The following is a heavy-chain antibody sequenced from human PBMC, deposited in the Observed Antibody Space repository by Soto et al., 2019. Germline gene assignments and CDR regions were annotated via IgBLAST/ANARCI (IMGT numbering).Heavy chain of an antibody. V-gene: IGHV3-48*03. J-gene: IGHJ4*02. CDR3: VRRYCSSTSCTFDF. Sequence: GGSLRLSCAASGFTFDSYEMHWVRQTPGKGLECVSYISSSGSTMYYADSVKGRFTISRDNAKNSLYLQMNSLRAEDTAVYHCVRRYCSSTSCTFDFWGQGALVTVSS. CDR2: ISSSGSTM. CDR1: GFTFDSYE. D-gene: IGHD2-2*01.